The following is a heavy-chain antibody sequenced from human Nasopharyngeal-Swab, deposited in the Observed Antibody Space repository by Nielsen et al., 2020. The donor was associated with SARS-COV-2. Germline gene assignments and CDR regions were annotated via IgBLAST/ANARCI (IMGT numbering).Heavy chain of an antibody. D-gene: IGHD3-10*01. Sequence: GESLKISCRASGYSFNNYWIGWVRQMPGKGLEWMGIIFPDDSDTRYSPSFQGQVTISVDESISTAYLQWSSLKASDTAMYYCARTEYGSGTNFDYWGQGTLVTVSS. J-gene: IGHJ4*02. V-gene: IGHV5-51*01. CDR1: GYSFNNYW. CDR2: IFPDDSDT. CDR3: ARTEYGSGTNFDY.